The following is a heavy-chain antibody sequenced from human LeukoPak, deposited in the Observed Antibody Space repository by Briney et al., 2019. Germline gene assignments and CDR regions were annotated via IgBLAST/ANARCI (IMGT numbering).Heavy chain of an antibody. V-gene: IGHV3-48*01. D-gene: IGHD4-17*01. CDR2: ISSSSSTI. J-gene: IGHJ6*02. Sequence: PGGSLRLSCAASGFTFSSYSMNWVRQAPGKGLEWVSYISSSSSTIYYADSVKGRFTISRDNSKNTLYLQMNSLRAEDTAVYYCAKAAYGDSLPNYYYGMDVWGQGTTVTVSS. CDR1: GFTFSSYS. CDR3: AKAAYGDSLPNYYYGMDV.